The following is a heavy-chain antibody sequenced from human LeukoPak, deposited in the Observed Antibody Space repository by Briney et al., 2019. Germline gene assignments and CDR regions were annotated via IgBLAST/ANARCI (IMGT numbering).Heavy chain of an antibody. V-gene: IGHV5-10-1*01. CDR1: GYSFTSYW. Sequence: GESLKISCKGSGYSFTSYWISWVRQMPGKGLEWMGRIDPSDSYTNYSPSFQGHVTISADKSISTAYLQWSSLKALDTAMYYCARLLDPTVPLDYWGQGTLVTVSS. CDR3: ARLLDPTVPLDY. CDR2: IDPSDSYT. D-gene: IGHD4-17*01. J-gene: IGHJ4*02.